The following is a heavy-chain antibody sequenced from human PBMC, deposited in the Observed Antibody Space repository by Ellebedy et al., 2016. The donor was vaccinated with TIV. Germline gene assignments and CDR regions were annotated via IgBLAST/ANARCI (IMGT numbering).Heavy chain of an antibody. Sequence: GGSLRLSXAASGFIFSNYGIHWVRQAPGKGLEWAAVIWSDGTYKYYADSVKGRFTISRDDAKNSLYLQMNSLRAEDTAVYYCARYLQYTGSYYDYFDYWGQGTLVTVSS. J-gene: IGHJ4*02. CDR2: IWSDGTYK. CDR3: ARYLQYTGSYYDYFDY. V-gene: IGHV3-33*01. D-gene: IGHD1-26*01. CDR1: GFIFSNYG.